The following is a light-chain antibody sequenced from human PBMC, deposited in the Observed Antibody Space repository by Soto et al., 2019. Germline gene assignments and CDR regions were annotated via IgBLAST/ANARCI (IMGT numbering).Light chain of an antibody. CDR1: SSDVGAYTF. V-gene: IGLV2-14*03. CDR3: SSYTSSSTHV. Sequence: QSALTQPASVSGSPGQSITISCTGTSSDVGAYTFVSWYQQHPDKVPKLMIFDVSRRPSGVSDRFSGSKSGNTASLTISGLQPEDKADYYCSSYTSSSTHVFGSGTKVTVL. J-gene: IGLJ1*01. CDR2: DVS.